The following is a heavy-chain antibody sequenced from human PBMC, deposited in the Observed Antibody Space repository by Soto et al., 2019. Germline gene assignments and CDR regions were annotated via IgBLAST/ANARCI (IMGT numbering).Heavy chain of an antibody. D-gene: IGHD1-26*01. CDR3: ARDKVGSIPPPYDY. CDR2: INPGTGIS. Sequence: ASVEVSCRASGYTFTDYYLHWVRQAPGPGLEWMGWINPGTGISNSAQKFRGRVTMTWDTSISTAYMELTSLRSDDTAVYCCARDKVGSIPPPYDYWGQGTLVTVSS. V-gene: IGHV1-2*02. CDR1: GYTFTDYY. J-gene: IGHJ4*02.